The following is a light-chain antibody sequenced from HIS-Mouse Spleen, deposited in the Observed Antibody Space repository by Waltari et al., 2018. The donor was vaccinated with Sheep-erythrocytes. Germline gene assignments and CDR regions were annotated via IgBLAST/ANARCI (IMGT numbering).Light chain of an antibody. CDR3: QAWDSSTAV. Sequence: SVSVSPGPTASITCSGDKLGDKYACWYQQKPGQSPVLVIYQDSKRPSGIPERFSGSNSGNTATLTISGTQAMDEADYYCQAWDSSTAVFGGGTKLTVL. J-gene: IGLJ2*01. V-gene: IGLV3-1*01. CDR2: QDS. CDR1: KLGDKY.